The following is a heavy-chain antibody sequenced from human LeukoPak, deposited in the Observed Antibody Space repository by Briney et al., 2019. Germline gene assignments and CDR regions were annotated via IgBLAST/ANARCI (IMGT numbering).Heavy chain of an antibody. D-gene: IGHD3-9*01. Sequence: SETLSLTCTVSGGSISSYYWSWIRQPAGKGLEWIGRIYTSGSTYYNPSLKSRVTISVDTSKNQFSLKLSSVTAADTAVYYCARSHPILRYFDWLLPFDYWGQGTLVTVSS. CDR3: ARSHPILRYFDWLLPFDY. V-gene: IGHV4-4*07. CDR1: GGSISSYY. CDR2: IYTSGST. J-gene: IGHJ4*02.